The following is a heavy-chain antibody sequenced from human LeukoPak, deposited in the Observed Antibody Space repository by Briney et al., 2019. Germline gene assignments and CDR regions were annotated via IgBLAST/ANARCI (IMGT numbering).Heavy chain of an antibody. CDR2: ILYNGSNK. CDR3: ARAGGYCSGGGCYRGYSWFDP. Sequence: GGSLRLSRAASGFTFSSSGMHWVRQAPGKGLEWVAVILYNGSNKYYADSVKGRFTISRDNSKNTLYLQMNSLRVEDTAVYYCARAGGYCSGGGCYRGYSWFDPWGQGTRVTVSS. D-gene: IGHD2-15*01. J-gene: IGHJ5*02. CDR1: GFTFSSSG. V-gene: IGHV3-33*01.